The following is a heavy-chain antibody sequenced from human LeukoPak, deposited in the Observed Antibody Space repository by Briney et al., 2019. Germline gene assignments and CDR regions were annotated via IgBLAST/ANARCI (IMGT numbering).Heavy chain of an antibody. J-gene: IGHJ6*02. V-gene: IGHV3-7*01. Sequence: GGSLRLSCTASGLTFSSFRMGWVRQAPGKGLEWVANIKDDGSEKYYVDFVKGRFTISRDNAKKSLYLEMNSLRADDTAVYYCARGRYCTGGSCWMDVWGQGTTVIVSS. CDR2: IKDDGSEK. CDR3: ARGRYCTGGSCWMDV. D-gene: IGHD2-8*02. CDR1: GLTFSSFR.